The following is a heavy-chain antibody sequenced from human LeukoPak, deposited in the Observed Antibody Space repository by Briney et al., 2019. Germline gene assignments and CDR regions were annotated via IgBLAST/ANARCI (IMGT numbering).Heavy chain of an antibody. Sequence: SETLSLTCAVYGGSFSGYYWSWIRQPPGKGLERIGEINHSGSTNYNPSLKSRVTISVDTSKNQFSLKLSSVTAADTAVYYCARRLERPFDYWGQGTLVTVSS. J-gene: IGHJ4*02. D-gene: IGHD1-1*01. V-gene: IGHV4-34*01. CDR2: INHSGST. CDR3: ARRLERPFDY. CDR1: GGSFSGYY.